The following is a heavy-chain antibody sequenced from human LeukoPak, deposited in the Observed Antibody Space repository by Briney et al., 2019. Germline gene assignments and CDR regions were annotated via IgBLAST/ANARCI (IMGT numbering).Heavy chain of an antibody. Sequence: KVSCKASGYTFTGYYMHWVRQMPGKGLEWMGIIYPGDSDTRYSPSFQGQVTISADKSIGTAYLQWSTLRASDTAMYYCARHVPSGVAGSFDYWGQGTLVTVSS. D-gene: IGHD6-19*01. CDR3: ARHVPSGVAGSFDY. CDR1: GYTFTGYY. J-gene: IGHJ4*02. CDR2: IYPGDSDT. V-gene: IGHV5-51*01.